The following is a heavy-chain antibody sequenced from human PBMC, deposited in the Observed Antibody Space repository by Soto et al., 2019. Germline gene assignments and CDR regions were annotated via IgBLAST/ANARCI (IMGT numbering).Heavy chain of an antibody. V-gene: IGHV3-74*01. D-gene: IGHD2-15*01. CDR3: AVRGILGYCSGGSCDYFDY. J-gene: IGHJ4*02. CDR1: GFTFSSYW. CDR2: INSDGSST. Sequence: GGSLRLSCAASGFTFSSYWMHWVRQAPGKGLVWVSRINSDGSSTSYADSVKGRFTISRDNAKNTLYLQMNSLRAEDTAVYYCAVRGILGYCSGGSCDYFDYWGQGTLVTVSS.